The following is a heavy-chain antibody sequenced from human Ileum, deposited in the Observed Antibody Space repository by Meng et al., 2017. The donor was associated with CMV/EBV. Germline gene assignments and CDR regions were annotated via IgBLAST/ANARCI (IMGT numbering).Heavy chain of an antibody. Sequence: GESLKISCAASGFNFGGYSFNWVRQTPQKGLEWVSSITSICSPIRYAESVKGRFTISRDNAQNSLYLQMSSLKVEDSGLYYCGRDQVFTNTVWGQGTLVTVSS. D-gene: IGHD2-8*01. V-gene: IGHV3-21*01. CDR2: ITSICSPI. J-gene: IGHJ4*02. CDR1: GFNFGGYS. CDR3: GRDQVFTNTV.